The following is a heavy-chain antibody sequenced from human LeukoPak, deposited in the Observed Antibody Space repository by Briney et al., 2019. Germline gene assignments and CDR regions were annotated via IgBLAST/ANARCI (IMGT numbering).Heavy chain of an antibody. CDR3: ARGWAGTNPYYYYYYMDV. CDR1: GGTFSSYA. D-gene: IGHD6-19*01. J-gene: IGHJ6*03. Sequence: SVTVSCKASGGTFSSYAISWVRQAPGQGLEWMGGIIPIFGTANYAQKFQGRVTITADKSTSTAYMELSSLRSEDAAVYYCARGWAGTNPYYYYYYMDVWGKGTTVTVSS. CDR2: IIPIFGTA. V-gene: IGHV1-69*06.